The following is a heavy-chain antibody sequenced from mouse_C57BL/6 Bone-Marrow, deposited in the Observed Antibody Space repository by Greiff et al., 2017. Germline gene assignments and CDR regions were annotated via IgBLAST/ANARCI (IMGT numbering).Heavy chain of an antibody. CDR2: ISTYYGDA. CDR3: ANSNYDYAMDY. CDR1: GYTFTDYA. V-gene: IGHV1-67*01. J-gene: IGHJ4*01. D-gene: IGHD2-5*01. Sequence: QVQLQQSGPELVRPGVSVKLSCKGSGYTFTDYAMHWVHQSHAKSLEWIGVISTYYGDASYNHKFKDKATMTVDKSSSTGYMELAILTSEDSAVYYSANSNYDYAMDYWGQGTSVTVSS.